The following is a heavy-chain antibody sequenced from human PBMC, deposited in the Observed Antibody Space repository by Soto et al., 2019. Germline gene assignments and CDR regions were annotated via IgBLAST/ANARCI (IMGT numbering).Heavy chain of an antibody. CDR2: IVPLFGTA. CDR1: GGTFGNTA. Sequence: QVQLVQSGAEVKEPGSSVNVSCKTSGGTFGNTAVTWVRQVPGQGLEWIGGIVPLFGTANYAQKFRGRVMITAGESTSTADMDLSSLGSDDTAIYYCARDGDTGYSFWSGPLGGGRFDPWGQGTLVTVSS. V-gene: IGHV1-69*12. J-gene: IGHJ5*02. D-gene: IGHD3-3*01. CDR3: ARDGDTGYSFWSGPLGGGRFDP.